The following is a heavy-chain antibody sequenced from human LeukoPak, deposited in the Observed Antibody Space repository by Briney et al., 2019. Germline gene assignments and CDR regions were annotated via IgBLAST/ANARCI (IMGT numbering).Heavy chain of an antibody. Sequence: GGSLRLSCTASGFSFSSYSMDWVRQAPGKGLEWVSYISSSSSTIYYADSVKGRFTISRDNAKNSLYLQMNSLRAEDTAVYYCARSSYSSSSSVWGQGTMVTVSS. V-gene: IGHV3-48*01. J-gene: IGHJ3*01. D-gene: IGHD6-6*01. CDR3: ARSSYSSSSSV. CDR1: GFSFSSYS. CDR2: ISSSSSTI.